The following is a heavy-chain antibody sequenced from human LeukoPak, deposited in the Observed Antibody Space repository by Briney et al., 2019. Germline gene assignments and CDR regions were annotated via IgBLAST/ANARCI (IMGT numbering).Heavy chain of an antibody. CDR2: INHSGST. CDR3: ARAGDYYGSGSYHWFDP. CDR1: GGSFSGYY. Sequence: SETLSLTCAVYGGSFSGYYWSWIRRPPGKGLEWIGEINHSGSTNYNPSLKSRVTISVDTSKNQFSLKLSSVTAADTAVYYCARAGDYYGSGSYHWFDPWGQGTLVTVSS. V-gene: IGHV4-34*01. D-gene: IGHD3-10*01. J-gene: IGHJ5*02.